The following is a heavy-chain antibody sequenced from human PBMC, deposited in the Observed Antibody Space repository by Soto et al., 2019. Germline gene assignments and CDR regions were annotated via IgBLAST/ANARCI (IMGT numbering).Heavy chain of an antibody. D-gene: IGHD3-3*01. Sequence: QVQLVQSGAEVKKPGASVKVSCKASGYTFTSYAMHWVRQAPGQRLEWMGWINAGNGNTKYSQKFQGRVTITRDTSASTAYMELSSLRSEDTAVYYCARDSNTIFGVLGYMDVWGKGTTVTVSS. CDR2: INAGNGNT. CDR3: ARDSNTIFGVLGYMDV. J-gene: IGHJ6*03. CDR1: GYTFTSYA. V-gene: IGHV1-3*01.